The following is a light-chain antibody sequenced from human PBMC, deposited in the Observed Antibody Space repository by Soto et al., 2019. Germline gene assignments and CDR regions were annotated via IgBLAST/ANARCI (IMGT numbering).Light chain of an antibody. CDR3: GTWDSSLSSVV. CDR1: SSNIENNY. J-gene: IGLJ2*01. Sequence: QSVLTQPPSVSAAPGQKVTISCSGSSSNIENNYVSWYQQLPGTAPNLLIYDTHKRPSRIPDRFSGSRSGTSATLGITGLQTGDEADYYCGTWDSSLSSVVFGGGTKLTVL. V-gene: IGLV1-51*01. CDR2: DTH.